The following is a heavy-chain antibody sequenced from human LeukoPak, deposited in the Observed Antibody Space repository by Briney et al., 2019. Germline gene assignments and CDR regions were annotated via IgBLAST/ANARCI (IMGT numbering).Heavy chain of an antibody. J-gene: IGHJ6*02. CDR1: GFTVSTNY. CDR2: IKRKTDGGAT. CDR3: TSPSSPYYYYNMDV. Sequence: GGSLRLSCAASGFTVSTNYMSWVRQAPGKGLEWVGRIKRKTDGGATDYAAPVKGRFTISRDDSKNTLYLHMNSLKTEDTGVYYCTSPSSPYYYYNMDVWGQGTTVTVSS. V-gene: IGHV3-15*01.